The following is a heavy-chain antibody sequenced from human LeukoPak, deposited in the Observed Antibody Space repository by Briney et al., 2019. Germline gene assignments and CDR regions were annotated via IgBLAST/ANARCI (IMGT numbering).Heavy chain of an antibody. Sequence: VASVKVSCKASGGTFSSYAISRVRQAPGQGLEWMGRIIPILGIANYAQKFQGRVTITADKSTSTAYMELSSLRSEDTAVYYCAREISGSYDYWGQGTLVTVSS. J-gene: IGHJ4*02. CDR2: IIPILGIA. CDR3: AREISGSYDY. CDR1: GGTFSSYA. V-gene: IGHV1-69*04. D-gene: IGHD6-19*01.